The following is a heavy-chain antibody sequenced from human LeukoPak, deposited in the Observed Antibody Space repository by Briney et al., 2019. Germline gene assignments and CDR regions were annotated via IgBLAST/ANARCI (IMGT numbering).Heavy chain of an antibody. CDR1: GGSISSYY. J-gene: IGHJ2*01. V-gene: IGHV4-59*01. D-gene: IGHD2-21*02. CDR2: IYYSEST. CDR3: ARVNVVTAPLWYFDL. Sequence: SETLSLTCTVSGGSISSYYWSWIRQPPGKGLEWIGYIYYSESTNYNPSLKSRVTISVDTSKNQFSLKLSSVTAADTAVYYCARVNVVTAPLWYFDLWGRGTLVTVSS.